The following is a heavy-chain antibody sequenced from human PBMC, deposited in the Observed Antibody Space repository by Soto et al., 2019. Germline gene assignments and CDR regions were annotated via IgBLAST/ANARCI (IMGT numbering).Heavy chain of an antibody. CDR2: IYYSGNT. CDR1: GGSISSYY. CDR3: ARLHGDYEVHWFDP. Sequence: SETLSLTCTVSGGSISSYYWSWLRQPPGKGLEWIGYIYYSGNTNYNPSLKSRVTISVDTSRNQFSLKLSSVTAADTAVYYCARLHGDYEVHWFDPWGQGTLVTVSS. J-gene: IGHJ5*02. V-gene: IGHV4-59*08. D-gene: IGHD4-17*01.